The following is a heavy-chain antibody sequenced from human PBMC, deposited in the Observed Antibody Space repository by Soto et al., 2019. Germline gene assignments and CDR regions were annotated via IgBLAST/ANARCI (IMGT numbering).Heavy chain of an antibody. D-gene: IGHD3-22*01. V-gene: IGHV1-46*01. CDR2: INPSGGST. Sequence: ALGKVSCNASGYTFTSYYMHWVRQAPGPGLEWLGIINPSGGSTSYAQKFQGRVTMTRDTSTSTVYMELSSLRSEDTAVYYCARGGRGYYQKWFDPCVHGTLLP. CDR3: ARGGRGYYQKWFDP. CDR1: GYTFTSYY. J-gene: IGHJ5*02.